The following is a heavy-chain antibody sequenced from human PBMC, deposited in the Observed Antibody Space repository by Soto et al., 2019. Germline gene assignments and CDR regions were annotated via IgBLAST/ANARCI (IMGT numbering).Heavy chain of an antibody. CDR1: GFTFDDYA. Sequence: SLRLSCAASGFTFDDYAMHWVRQAPGKGLEWVSGISWNSGSRGYADSVKGRFTISRDNAKNSLYLQMNSLRAEDTALYYCAKDIVAGRDIVVVVAFDYWGQGTLVTVSS. V-gene: IGHV3-9*01. CDR2: ISWNSGSR. J-gene: IGHJ4*02. CDR3: AKDIVAGRDIVVVVAFDY. D-gene: IGHD2-15*01.